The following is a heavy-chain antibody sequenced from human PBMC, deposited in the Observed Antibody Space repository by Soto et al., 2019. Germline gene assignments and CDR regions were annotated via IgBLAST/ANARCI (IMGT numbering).Heavy chain of an antibody. Sequence: EVQLVESGGGLVQPGRSLRLSCAASGFTFDDYAMHWVRQVPGKGLEWVSGISWNSDSEAYADSVKGRFTVSRDNAKNSLYLQMNSRRPEDTALYYCAKDAGYCSGYNCSYYFACWGQGNRVNVSS. CDR1: GFTFDDYA. CDR2: ISWNSDSE. J-gene: IGHJ4*02. CDR3: AKDAGYCSGYNCSYYFAC. D-gene: IGHD2-15*01. V-gene: IGHV3-9*01.